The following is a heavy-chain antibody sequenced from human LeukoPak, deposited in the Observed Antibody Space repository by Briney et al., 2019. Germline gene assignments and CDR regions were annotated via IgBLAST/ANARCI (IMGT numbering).Heavy chain of an antibody. Sequence: PGGSLRLSCAASGFTFDDYAMHWVRQAPGKGLEWVSGISWNSGSIGYADSVKGRFTISRDNAKNSLYLQMNSLRAEDTAVYYCAKDTIFGARYYYYMDVWGKGTTVTVSS. CDR1: GFTFDDYA. J-gene: IGHJ6*03. V-gene: IGHV3-9*01. CDR3: AKDTIFGARYYYYMDV. D-gene: IGHD3-3*01. CDR2: ISWNSGSI.